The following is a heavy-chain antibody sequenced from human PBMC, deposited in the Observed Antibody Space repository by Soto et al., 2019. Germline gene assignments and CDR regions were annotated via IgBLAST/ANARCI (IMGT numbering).Heavy chain of an antibody. CDR2: ISAYNGNT. J-gene: IGHJ4*02. D-gene: IGHD3-22*01. Sequence: QVQLVQSGAEVKKPGASVKVSCKASGYTFTSYGINWVRQAPGQGLEGTGWISAYNGNTNYAQKLQGRVTMTTDTSTSTAYRELRSLRSDDTAVYYCARAPSTMIVVVITTYFDYWGQGTLVTVSS. CDR1: GYTFTSYG. CDR3: ARAPSTMIVVVITTYFDY. V-gene: IGHV1-18*01.